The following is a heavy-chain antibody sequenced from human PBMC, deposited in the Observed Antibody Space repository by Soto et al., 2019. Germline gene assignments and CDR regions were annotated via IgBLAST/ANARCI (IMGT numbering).Heavy chain of an antibody. V-gene: IGHV4-31*03. D-gene: IGHD3-22*01. Sequence: SETLSLTCTVSGGSISSGAYYCSWFRQHPGKGLEWIGYIYYSGSTYYNPSLESRVTLSVDTSRNQFSLKVSSVTAADTAVYYCARANYFDSSGPFDYWGPGTLVT. CDR3: ARANYFDSSGPFDY. CDR2: IYYSGST. J-gene: IGHJ4*02. CDR1: GGSISSGAYY.